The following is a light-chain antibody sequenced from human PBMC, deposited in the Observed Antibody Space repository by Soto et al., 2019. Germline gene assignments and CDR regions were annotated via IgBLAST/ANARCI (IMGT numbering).Light chain of an antibody. V-gene: IGKV1-5*03. Sequence: DIQMTQSPSTLSGSVGDRVTITCRAIQSTSSYLAWYQQKPGKAPKLLIYQASSLENGVPSRFSGGGSGTEFSLTISSLQPDDFATYYCQQYSSHPTFGQGTKVDIK. CDR3: QQYSSHPT. J-gene: IGKJ1*01. CDR2: QAS. CDR1: QSTSSY.